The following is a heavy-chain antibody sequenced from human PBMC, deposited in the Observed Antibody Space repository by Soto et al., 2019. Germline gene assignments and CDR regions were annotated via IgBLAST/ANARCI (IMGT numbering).Heavy chain of an antibody. CDR1: GGTFSSYA. D-gene: IGHD4-17*01. V-gene: IGHV1-69*13. CDR2: IIPIFGTA. CDR3: ARDRGDYGDYPYYYGMDV. Sequence: ASVKVSCKXSGGTFSSYAISWVRQAPGQGLEWMGGIIPIFGTANYAQKFQGRVTITADESTSTAYMELSSLRSEDTAVYYCARDRGDYGDYPYYYGMDVWGQGTTVTVSS. J-gene: IGHJ6*02.